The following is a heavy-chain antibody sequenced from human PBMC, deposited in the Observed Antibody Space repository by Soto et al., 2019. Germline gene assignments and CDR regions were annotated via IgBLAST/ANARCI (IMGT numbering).Heavy chain of an antibody. CDR2: IYYSGST. CDR1: GGSISSGGYY. D-gene: IGHD4-17*01. CDR3: ARDYRLRRIVWFDP. Sequence: PSETLSLTCTVSGGSISSGGYYWSWIRQHPGKGLEWIGYIYYSGSTNYNPSLKSRVTISVDTSKNQFSLKLSSVTAADTAVYYCARDYRLRRIVWFDPWGQGTLVTVSS. J-gene: IGHJ5*02. V-gene: IGHV4-61*08.